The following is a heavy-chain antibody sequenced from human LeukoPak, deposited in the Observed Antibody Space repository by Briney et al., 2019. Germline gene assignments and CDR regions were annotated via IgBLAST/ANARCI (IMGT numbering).Heavy chain of an antibody. D-gene: IGHD3-22*01. CDR1: GYTFTGYY. Sequence: ASVKVSCKASGYTFTGYYMHWVRQAPGQGLEWMGWINPNSGGTNYAQKFQGRVTMTRDTSISTAYMELSRLRSDDTAVYYCARDSAYYYDSSGYSPYDYWGQGTPVTVSS. CDR2: INPNSGGT. V-gene: IGHV1-2*02. CDR3: ARDSAYYYDSSGYSPYDY. J-gene: IGHJ4*02.